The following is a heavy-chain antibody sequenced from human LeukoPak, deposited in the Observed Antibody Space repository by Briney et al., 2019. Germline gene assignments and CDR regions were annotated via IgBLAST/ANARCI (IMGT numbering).Heavy chain of an antibody. Sequence: GGSLRLSCAASGFSFSSYWMTWVRQAPGKGLEWVANIKEDGSEKYYVDSVKGRFSISRDNAKNSLFLHMNSLGAEDTAVYYCAKGQQRFDYWGQGTLVTVSS. CDR2: IKEDGSEK. CDR3: AKGQQRFDY. V-gene: IGHV3-7*04. D-gene: IGHD6-13*01. J-gene: IGHJ4*02. CDR1: GFSFSSYW.